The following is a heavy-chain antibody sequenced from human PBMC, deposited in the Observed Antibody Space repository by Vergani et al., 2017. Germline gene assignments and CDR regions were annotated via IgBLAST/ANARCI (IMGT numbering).Heavy chain of an antibody. Sequence: EVQLLESGGNLVQPGGSLRLSCEGSGFSFSGYWMHWVRQSPEKGLVWVSRIKSDGSITNYADSVKGRFTISRDSAKNTLYLEMNSLRGDDTAIYYCVKARCSRPCFMSNWFASWGQGTLVTDSS. D-gene: IGHD2-15*01. CDR1: GFSFSGYW. J-gene: IGHJ5*01. V-gene: IGHV3-74*02. CDR2: IKSDGSIT. CDR3: VKARCSRPCFMSNWFAS.